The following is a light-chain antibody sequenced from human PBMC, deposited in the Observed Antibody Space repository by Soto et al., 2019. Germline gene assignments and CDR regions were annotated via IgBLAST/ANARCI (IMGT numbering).Light chain of an antibody. V-gene: IGLV2-23*01. CDR3: CSYAGPTTLM. J-gene: IGLJ3*02. Sequence: QSALTQPASVSGSPGPSITISCTGSSSDVGIYNFVSWYQHLPGKAPKLMIYEATKRHSGVSSRFSGSKSGNTASLTISGLQAEDEADYYCCSYAGPTTLMFGGGTKLTVL. CDR2: EAT. CDR1: SSDVGIYNF.